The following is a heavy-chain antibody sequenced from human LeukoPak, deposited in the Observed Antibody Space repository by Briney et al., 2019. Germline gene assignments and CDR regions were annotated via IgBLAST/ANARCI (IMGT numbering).Heavy chain of an antibody. CDR2: IIPIFGTA. D-gene: IGHD3-9*01. Sequence: SVKVSCKASGGTFSSYAISWVRQAPGQGLEWMGGIIPIFGTANYAQKFQGRVTITADESTSTAYIELSSLRSEDTAVYYCARSVVDILTGYVPNLYYYYGMDVWGKGTTVTVSS. J-gene: IGHJ6*04. CDR3: ARSVVDILTGYVPNLYYYYGMDV. V-gene: IGHV1-69*13. CDR1: GGTFSSYA.